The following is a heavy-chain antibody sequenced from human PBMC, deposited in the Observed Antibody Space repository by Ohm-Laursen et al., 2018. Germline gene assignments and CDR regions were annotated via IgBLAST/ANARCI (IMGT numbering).Heavy chain of an antibody. CDR3: ARDWSAMTLPDY. D-gene: IGHD1-14*01. V-gene: IGHV1-18*01. CDR2: ISTYSDDT. Sequence: GASVKVSCKASGYDFTTYGISWLRQAPGQGLEWMGWISTYSDDTTYAQNFQGRVTLTTDTSTNSAYMELRSLRSDDTAHDYCARDWSAMTLPDYWGQGTLVTVSS. J-gene: IGHJ4*02. CDR1: GYDFTTYG.